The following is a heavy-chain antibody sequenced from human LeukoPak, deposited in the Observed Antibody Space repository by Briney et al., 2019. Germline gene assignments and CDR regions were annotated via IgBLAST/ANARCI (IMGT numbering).Heavy chain of an antibody. CDR2: ISSSGSTI. D-gene: IGHD3-3*01. V-gene: IGHV3-11*01. CDR1: GFTFSDYY. CDR3: GREEFDFWSGYLNWFDP. Sequence: GGSLRLSCAASGFTFSDYYMSWIRQAPGKGLEWVSYISSSGSTIYYADSVKGRFTISRDNAKNSLYLQMNSLRAEDTAVYYCGREEFDFWSGYLNWFDPWGQGTLVTVSS. J-gene: IGHJ5*02.